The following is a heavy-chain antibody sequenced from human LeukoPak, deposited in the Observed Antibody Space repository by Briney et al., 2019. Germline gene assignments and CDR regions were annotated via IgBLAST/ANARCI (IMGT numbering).Heavy chain of an antibody. J-gene: IGHJ4*02. CDR2: IPSSVSAT. CDR1: GFTFSIYN. D-gene: IGHD3/OR15-3a*01. Sequence: ARSLRLSCAASGFTFSIYNMSWVRQAPGKWLEWVSVIPSSVSATYADSVRGRFTISRDNPKNELSRQMNTLEAADTAVFSCAREPGTGHYWGQGTLVTVSS. CDR3: AREPGTGHY. V-gene: IGHV3-21*01.